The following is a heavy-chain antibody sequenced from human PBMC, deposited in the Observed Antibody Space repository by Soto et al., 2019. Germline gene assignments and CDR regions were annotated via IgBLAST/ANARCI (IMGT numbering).Heavy chain of an antibody. CDR1: GGSISSYY. V-gene: IGHV4-59*08. CDR3: ARHVPARVATTRYYYYYYMDV. D-gene: IGHD5-12*01. J-gene: IGHJ6*03. CDR2: IYYCGST. Sequence: QVQLQESGPGLVKPSETLSLTCTVSGGSISSYYWSWIRQPPGKGLEWIGYIYYCGSTNYNPSLKSRVTISVDTSKNQFSLKLSSVTAADTAVYYCARHVPARVATTRYYYYYYMDVWGKGTTVTVSS.